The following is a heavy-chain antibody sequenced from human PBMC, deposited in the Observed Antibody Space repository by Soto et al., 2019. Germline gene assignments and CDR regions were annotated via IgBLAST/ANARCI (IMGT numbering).Heavy chain of an antibody. CDR1: GYSFTSYW. J-gene: IGHJ4*02. V-gene: IGHV5-51*01. Sequence: PGESLKISCKGSGYSFTSYWIGWVRQMPGKGLEWMGIIYPGDSDTRYSPSFQGQVTISADKSISTAYLQWSSLKASDTAMYYCASHLRPTTMTPSYFDYWGQGTLVTVSS. CDR3: ASHLRPTTMTPSYFDY. D-gene: IGHD4-17*01. CDR2: IYPGDSDT.